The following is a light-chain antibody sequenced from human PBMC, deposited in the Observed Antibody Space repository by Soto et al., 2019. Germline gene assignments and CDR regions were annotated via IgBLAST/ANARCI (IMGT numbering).Light chain of an antibody. CDR2: SNN. Sequence: QAVVTQPPSASGTPGQRVTISCSGSSSNLERNIVNWYQQLPGTAPKLLINSNNKRPSGVPDRFSGSKTGTSASLAISGLQSEDEADYYCAAWDDSLNSWLFGGGTQLTVL. CDR3: AAWDDSLNSWL. V-gene: IGLV1-44*01. J-gene: IGLJ3*02. CDR1: SSNLERNI.